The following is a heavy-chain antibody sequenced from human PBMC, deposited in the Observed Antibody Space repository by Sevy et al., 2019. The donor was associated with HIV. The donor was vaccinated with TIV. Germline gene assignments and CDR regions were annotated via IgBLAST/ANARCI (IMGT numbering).Heavy chain of an antibody. Sequence: GGSLRLSCAASGFTFNNAWMSWVRQAPGKGLEWVGRIESKTDGGTTDYAAPVKGRFTISRDDSKNTLYLQMNSLKTEDTAVYYCTTGAYYYDSGGYRGFDYWRQGTLVTVSS. V-gene: IGHV3-15*04. CDR3: TTGAYYYDSGGYRGFDY. D-gene: IGHD3-22*01. J-gene: IGHJ4*02. CDR2: IESKTDGGTT. CDR1: GFTFNNAW.